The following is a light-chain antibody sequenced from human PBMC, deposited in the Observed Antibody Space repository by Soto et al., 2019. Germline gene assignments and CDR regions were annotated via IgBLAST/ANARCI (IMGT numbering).Light chain of an antibody. V-gene: IGKV1-5*03. CDR3: QQYNSYSWT. CDR2: KAS. Sequence: DIQISQSPSTLSASVGYRFTITCRASQSISSWLAWYQQKPGKAPKLLIYKASSLESGVPSRFSGSGSGTEFTLTISSLQPDDFATYYCQQYNSYSWTFGQGTKVDIK. CDR1: QSISSW. J-gene: IGKJ1*01.